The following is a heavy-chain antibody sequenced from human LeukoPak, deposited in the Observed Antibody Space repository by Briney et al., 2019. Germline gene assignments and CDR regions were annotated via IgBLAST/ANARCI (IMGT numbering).Heavy chain of an antibody. CDR3: ARQGMLSGTTFYFDY. CDR2: IYDSGST. Sequence: SETLSLTCTVSGVSISSSSYYWGCIRQPPGKGREWNGSIYDSGSTYYNPSLKSRVTISVDTSKNQFSRKLSSVTAADTAVYYCARQGMLSGTTFYFDYWGQGTLVTVSS. CDR1: GVSISSSSYY. J-gene: IGHJ4*02. D-gene: IGHD1-7*01. V-gene: IGHV4-39*01.